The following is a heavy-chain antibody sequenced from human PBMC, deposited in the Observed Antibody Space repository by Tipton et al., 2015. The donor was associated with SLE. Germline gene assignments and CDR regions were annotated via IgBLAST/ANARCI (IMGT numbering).Heavy chain of an antibody. V-gene: IGHV4-4*08. CDR2: IYSSGST. CDR1: HGSISGHY. CDR3: ARAPSFMVRRFTVYHFDS. Sequence: TLSLTCTVSHGSISGHYWSWIRQPPGKGLEWIGHIYSSGSTNYNPSLKSRVIISADTSKSRFSLKVTSVTAADTAVYYCARAPSFMVRRFTVYHFDSWGQGTRVTVSS. D-gene: IGHD3-10*01. J-gene: IGHJ4*02.